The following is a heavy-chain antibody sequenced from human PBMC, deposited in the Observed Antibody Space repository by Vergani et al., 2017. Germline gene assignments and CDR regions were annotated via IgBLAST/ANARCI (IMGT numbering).Heavy chain of an antibody. CDR3: ATPQTVTTGIMEG. J-gene: IGHJ6*02. V-gene: IGHV1-69-2*01. CDR1: GYTFTDHY. D-gene: IGHD4-17*01. CDR2: VDPEDGET. Sequence: EVQLVQSGAEVKKPGATMKISCKVSGYTFTDHYMHWVKQAPGKGLEWMGLVDPEDGETIYAEKFKGRVTIAADTSTDTTHLELSSLRSEDTAVYYCATPQTVTTGIMEGWGQGTTVIASS.